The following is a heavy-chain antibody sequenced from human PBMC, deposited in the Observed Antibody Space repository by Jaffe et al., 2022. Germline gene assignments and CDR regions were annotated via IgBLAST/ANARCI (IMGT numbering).Heavy chain of an antibody. D-gene: IGHD3-9*01. Sequence: EVQLVESGGGLVQPGRSLRLSCTASGFTFGDYAMSWVRQAPGKGLEWVGFIRSKAYGGTTEYAASVKGRFTISRDDSKSIAYLQMNSLKTEDTAVYYCTRVPLLRYFDWLLYPEEWGQGTLVTVSS. J-gene: IGHJ4*02. CDR1: GFTFGDYA. V-gene: IGHV3-49*04. CDR3: TRVPLLRYFDWLLYPEE. CDR2: IRSKAYGGTT.